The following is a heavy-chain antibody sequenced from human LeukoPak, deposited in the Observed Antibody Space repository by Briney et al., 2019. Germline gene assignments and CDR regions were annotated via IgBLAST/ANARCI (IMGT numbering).Heavy chain of an antibody. V-gene: IGHV3-23*01. D-gene: IGHD1-7*01. J-gene: IGHJ4*02. CDR2: ISGSGGST. Sequence: PGGSLRLSCTASGFTFGDYAMSWVRQAPGKGLEWVSAISGSGGSTYYADSVKGRFTISRDNSKNTLYLQMNSLRAEDTAVYYCAKGALPQWNYYFDYWGQGTLDTVSS. CDR1: GFTFGDYA. CDR3: AKGALPQWNYYFDY.